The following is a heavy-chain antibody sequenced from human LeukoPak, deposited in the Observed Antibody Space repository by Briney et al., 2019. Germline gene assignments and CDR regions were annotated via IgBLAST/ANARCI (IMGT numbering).Heavy chain of an antibody. CDR1: GGTFSSFA. D-gene: IGHD3/OR15-3a*01. CDR3: ARRGLVAGIYDLVYGFDI. J-gene: IGHJ3*02. V-gene: IGHV1-69*13. CDR2: IVPIFGTA. Sequence: ASVKVSCKASGGTFSSFAINWVRQAPGQGLEWMGGIVPIFGTANYAQKFQGRVTITADESTSTAYMELSSLRSEDTAVYYCARRGLVAGIYDLVYGFDIWGQGTMVTVSS.